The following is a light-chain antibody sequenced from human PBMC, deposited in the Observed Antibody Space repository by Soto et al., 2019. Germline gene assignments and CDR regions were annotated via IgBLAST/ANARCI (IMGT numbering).Light chain of an antibody. Sequence: DVVMTQSPLSLPVTLGQPASFSCRSSQSLVYSDGITYFYWFHQRPGQSPRRLIHRVSNRDSGVPVRDIGRQSVTHFTPQISRVEAADVGVYYCMQGTHWPHTFCQGTNRQIK. CDR3: MQGTHWPHT. CDR1: QSLVYSDGITY. V-gene: IGKV2-30*01. CDR2: RVS. J-gene: IGKJ2*01.